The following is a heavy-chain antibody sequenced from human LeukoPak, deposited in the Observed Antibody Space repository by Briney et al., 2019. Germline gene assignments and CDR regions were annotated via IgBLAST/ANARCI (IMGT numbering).Heavy chain of an antibody. CDR1: GFTFSNYA. D-gene: IGHD3-10*01. J-gene: IGHJ4*02. V-gene: IGHV3-30-3*01. CDR3: ARTGDYGSGSFRWRHFDY. Sequence: PGRSLRLSCAASGFTFSNYAMHWVRQAPGKGLEWVAVISCDGNNKDHADSVKGRFTISRDNSKNTLYLQMNSLRTEDTAVYYCARTGDYGSGSFRWRHFDYWGQGTLVTVSS. CDR2: ISCDGNNK.